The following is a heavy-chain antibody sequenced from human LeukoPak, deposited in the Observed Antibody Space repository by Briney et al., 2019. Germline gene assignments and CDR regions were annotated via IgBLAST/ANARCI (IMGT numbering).Heavy chain of an antibody. CDR1: GGSISSGDYY. J-gene: IGHJ5*02. CDR3: ARALGGAYYDFWSGYYNWFDP. D-gene: IGHD3-3*01. V-gene: IGHV4-30-4*08. Sequence: PSQTLSLTCTVSGGSISSGDYYWSWIRQPPGKGLEWIGYIYYSGSTYYNPSLKSRVAISVDTSKNQFSLKLSSVTAAVTAVYYCARALGGAYYDFWSGYYNWFDPWGQGTLVTVSS. CDR2: IYYSGST.